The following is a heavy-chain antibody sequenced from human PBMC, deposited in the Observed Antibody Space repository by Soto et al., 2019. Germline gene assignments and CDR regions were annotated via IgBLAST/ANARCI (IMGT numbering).Heavy chain of an antibody. D-gene: IGHD2-2*03. CDR2: IYYSGRT. J-gene: IGHJ4*02. V-gene: IGHV4-39*01. CDR1: GGSTSSSSYY. Sequence: QLQLQESGPGLVKPSETLSLTCIVSGGSTSSSSYYWGWIRQPPGKGLEWIGRIYYSGRTYYNASLRSRVTISVDTSKNQFSLKLSSVTAADTAVYYCARHVDSGYWTPFDYWGQGTLVTVSS. CDR3: ARHVDSGYWTPFDY.